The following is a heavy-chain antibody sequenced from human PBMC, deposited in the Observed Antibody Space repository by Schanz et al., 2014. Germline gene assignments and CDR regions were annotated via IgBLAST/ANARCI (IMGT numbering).Heavy chain of an antibody. CDR1: GYSFISHA. CDR2: ISAYNGHT. CDR3: ARAKRFGDMDV. D-gene: IGHD3-10*01. Sequence: QVQLVQSGAEVKKPGASVKVSCKASGYSFISHAIHWVRQAPGQRLEWMGWISAYNGHTDYAQKLQGRVTLTTDTSTSTAFMELRNLRSDDTAVYYCARAKRFGDMDVWGQGTTVTVSS. V-gene: IGHV1-3*01. J-gene: IGHJ6*02.